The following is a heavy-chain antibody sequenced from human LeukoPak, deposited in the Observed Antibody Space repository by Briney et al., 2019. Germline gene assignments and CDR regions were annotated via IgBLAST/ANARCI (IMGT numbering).Heavy chain of an antibody. Sequence: GESLKISWKGSGYSFTSYWIGWVRQMPGKGLEWMGIIYPGGSDTRYSPSFQGQVTISADKSISTAYLQWSSLKASDTAMYYCARGLRTYGSGSPPDYWGQGTLVTVSS. CDR2: IYPGGSDT. CDR1: GYSFTSYW. CDR3: ARGLRTYGSGSPPDY. D-gene: IGHD3-10*01. J-gene: IGHJ4*02. V-gene: IGHV5-51*01.